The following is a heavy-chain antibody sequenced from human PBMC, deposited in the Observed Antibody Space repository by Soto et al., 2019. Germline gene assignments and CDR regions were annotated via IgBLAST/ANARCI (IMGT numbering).Heavy chain of an antibody. D-gene: IGHD1-26*01. CDR2: IIPIFGTA. Sequence: SVKVSCKASGGTFSSYAISWVRQAPGQGLEWMGGIIPIFGTANYAQKFQGRVTITADESTSTAYMELSSLRSEDTAVYYCAIRPEWELLRRYYYGMDVWGQGTTVTVSS. CDR1: GGTFSSYA. V-gene: IGHV1-69*13. J-gene: IGHJ6*02. CDR3: AIRPEWELLRRYYYGMDV.